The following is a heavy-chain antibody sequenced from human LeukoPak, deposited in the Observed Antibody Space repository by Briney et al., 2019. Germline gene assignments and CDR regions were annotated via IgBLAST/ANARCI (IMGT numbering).Heavy chain of an antibody. CDR3: AREGQYYYDSSGYYPPAAHYFDY. CDR1: GGSISSSSYY. CDR2: IDHSGST. V-gene: IGHV4-39*07. D-gene: IGHD3-22*01. Sequence: SETLSLTCTVSGGSISSSSYYWGWIRQPPGKGLEWIGEIDHSGSTNYNPSLKSRVTISVGTSKNQFSLKLSSVTAADTAVYYCAREGQYYYDSSGYYPPAAHYFDYWGQGTLVTVSS. J-gene: IGHJ4*02.